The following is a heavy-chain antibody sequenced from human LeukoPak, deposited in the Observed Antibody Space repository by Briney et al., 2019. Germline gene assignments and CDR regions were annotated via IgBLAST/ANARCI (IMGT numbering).Heavy chain of an antibody. J-gene: IGHJ4*02. V-gene: IGHV4-59*01. Sequence: SETLSLTCNVSGGSISSYYWSWIRQPPGRGLEYIGYVSYNGRPNYNPYLQGRVTMSVDTSKNQLSLKLSSVTAADTAVYYCARLHDSVLARFLYYFDYWGQGTLVTVSS. CDR3: ARLHDSVLARFLYYFDY. D-gene: IGHD3-9*01. CDR1: GGSISSYY. CDR2: VSYNGRP.